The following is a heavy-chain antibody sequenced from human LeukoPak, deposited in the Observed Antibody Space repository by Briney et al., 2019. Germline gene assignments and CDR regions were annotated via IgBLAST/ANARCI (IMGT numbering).Heavy chain of an antibody. V-gene: IGHV3-23*01. CDR1: GFTFSSFA. Sequence: GGSLRLSCAASGFTFSSFAMSWVRQAPGKGLEWVSGISGSAGSKNYADSVKGRFTISRDYSKNTLYLQMNSLRAEDTAIYYCAKDLEVSMINCFDSWGQGTLVIVSS. CDR2: ISGSAGSK. J-gene: IGHJ5*01. CDR3: AKDLEVSMINCFDS. D-gene: IGHD3-22*01.